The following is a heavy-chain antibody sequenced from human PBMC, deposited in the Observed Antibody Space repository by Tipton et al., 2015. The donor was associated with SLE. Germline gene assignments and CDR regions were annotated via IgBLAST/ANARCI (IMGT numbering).Heavy chain of an antibody. CDR2: IYYRGST. CDR1: GGSISRYY. Sequence: TLSLTCTVSGGSISRYYWSWIRQPPGKGLERIGYIYYRGSTNYNPSLKSRVPISVDTSKNQFSLKLSSVTAADTAVYYCARDRDLYCSGGSCYSLYFDLWGRGTLVTVSS. V-gene: IGHV4-59*01. CDR3: ARDRDLYCSGGSCYSLYFDL. J-gene: IGHJ2*01. D-gene: IGHD2-15*01.